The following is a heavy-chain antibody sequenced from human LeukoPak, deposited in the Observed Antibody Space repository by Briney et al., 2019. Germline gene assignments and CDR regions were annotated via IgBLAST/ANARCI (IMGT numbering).Heavy chain of an antibody. Sequence: PSETLSLTCTVSGGSISSYYWSWIRQPPGKGLEWIGYIYYSGSTNYNPSLKSRVTISVDTSKNQFSLKLSSVTAADTAVYYCARDTDYGGNPDAFDIWGXGTXVXXSS. CDR2: IYYSGST. CDR3: ARDTDYGGNPDAFDI. V-gene: IGHV4-59*01. CDR1: GGSISSYY. D-gene: IGHD4-23*01. J-gene: IGHJ3*02.